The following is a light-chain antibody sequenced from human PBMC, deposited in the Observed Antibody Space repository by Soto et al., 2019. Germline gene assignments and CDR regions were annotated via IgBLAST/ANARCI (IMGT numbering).Light chain of an antibody. V-gene: IGKV3-20*01. Sequence: ETVLTQSPATLSLSPGERATLSCRASQTIRSNYLAWYRQTPGQAPRLLIYGASNRATGIADRFSGSGSGTDFTLIISRLEPEDFARYYCQQYGSSPCTFGQGTKLEIK. CDR3: QQYGSSPCT. J-gene: IGKJ1*01. CDR1: QTIRSNY. CDR2: GAS.